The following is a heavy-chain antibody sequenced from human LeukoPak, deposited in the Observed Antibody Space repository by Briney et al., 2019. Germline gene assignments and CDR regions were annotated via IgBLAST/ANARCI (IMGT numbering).Heavy chain of an antibody. V-gene: IGHV1-2*02. Sequence: ASVKVSCKASGYTFTGYYMHWVRQAPGQGLEWMGWINPNSGGTNYAQKFQGRVTITRDTSISTAYMELSRLRSDDTAVYYCARDLHEAYCSGGSCYSGLGYWGQGTLVTVSS. CDR1: GYTFTGYY. CDR2: INPNSGGT. D-gene: IGHD2-15*01. J-gene: IGHJ4*02. CDR3: ARDLHEAYCSGGSCYSGLGY.